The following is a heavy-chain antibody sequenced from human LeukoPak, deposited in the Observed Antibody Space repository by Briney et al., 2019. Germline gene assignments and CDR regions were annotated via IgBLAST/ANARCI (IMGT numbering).Heavy chain of an antibody. CDR1: GFTFSDSY. J-gene: IGHJ4*02. V-gene: IGHV3-11*01. CDR3: SRDPRHNDY. Sequence: GGSLRLSCAASGFTFSDSYMTWIRQAPGKGLELLSYISGSSSDVNYIDSVRGRFTISRDNAKNSLYLHMNSLTVEDTAVYYCSRDPRHNDYWGQGALVTVSS. CDR2: ISGSSSDV.